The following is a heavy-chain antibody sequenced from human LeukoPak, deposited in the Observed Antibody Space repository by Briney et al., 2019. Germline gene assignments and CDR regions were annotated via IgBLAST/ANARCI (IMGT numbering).Heavy chain of an antibody. CDR1: GESSFSSYY. CDR3: SRQVVGNDY. J-gene: IGHJ4*02. Sequence: SEALSLTCAVYGESSFSSYYWSWIRQTPGGALEWIGEINHSGYTNYNPSLKSRVTLSIDTSNNQFSLRVTSVTAADTAVYYCSRQVVGNDYWGQGTLVTVSS. D-gene: IGHD3-22*01. V-gene: IGHV4-34*01. CDR2: INHSGYT.